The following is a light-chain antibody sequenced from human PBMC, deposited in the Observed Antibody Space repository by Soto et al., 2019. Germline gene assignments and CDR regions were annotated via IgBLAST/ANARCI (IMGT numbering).Light chain of an antibody. Sequence: DIQMTQSPSTLSASVGDRVTITCRASQTISNYLTWHQQRPGKAPKLLIYRSSILQNGVPSRFSGSGSGTEFTLTISSLQPDDFATYYCQQYYIYATFGQGTRVEI. V-gene: IGKV1-5*03. CDR2: RSS. CDR1: QTISNY. CDR3: QQYYIYAT. J-gene: IGKJ1*01.